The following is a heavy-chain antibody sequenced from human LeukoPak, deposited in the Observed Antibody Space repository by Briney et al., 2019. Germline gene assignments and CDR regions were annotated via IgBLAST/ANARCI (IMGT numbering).Heavy chain of an antibody. J-gene: IGHJ6*03. Sequence: PGGSLRLSCAASGFTFDDYAMHWVRQAPGKGLEWVSGISWNSGSIGYADSVKGRFTISRDNAKNSLYLQMNSLRAEDTAVYYCARGFRWELRYMGVWGKGTTVTVSS. CDR2: ISWNSGSI. CDR1: GFTFDDYA. CDR3: ARGFRWELRYMGV. D-gene: IGHD1-26*01. V-gene: IGHV3-9*01.